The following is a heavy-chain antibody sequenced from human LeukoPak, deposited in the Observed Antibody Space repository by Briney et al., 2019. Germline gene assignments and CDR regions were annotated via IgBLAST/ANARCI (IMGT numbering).Heavy chain of an antibody. V-gene: IGHV1-24*01. D-gene: IGHD2-21*01. Sequence: ASVKVSCKVSGHTLTEFSMEGVRQAPGKGLEWMGGFDPERGETIYAQKFQGRITMTEDTSTDTAYMELSSLTSEDTAVYYCATGSIVYDYWGQGTPVTVSS. J-gene: IGHJ4*02. CDR2: FDPERGET. CDR1: GHTLTEFS. CDR3: ATGSIVYDY.